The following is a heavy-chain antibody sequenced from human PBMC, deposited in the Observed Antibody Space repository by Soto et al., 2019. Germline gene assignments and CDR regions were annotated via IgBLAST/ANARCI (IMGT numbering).Heavy chain of an antibody. D-gene: IGHD3-22*01. J-gene: IGHJ4*02. V-gene: IGHV1-69*01. Sequence: QVQLVQSGAEVKKPGSSVKVSCKASGGSFSNYAINWVRQAPGQGLEWMGGIIPIFGTTNHAQKFQARITFTADEFTSTAYMELSSLRSEDTAVYYCAATPYYYDRSGSEVEYYFDYWGQGTLVTVSS. CDR3: AATPYYYDRSGSEVEYYFDY. CDR1: GGSFSNYA. CDR2: IIPIFGTT.